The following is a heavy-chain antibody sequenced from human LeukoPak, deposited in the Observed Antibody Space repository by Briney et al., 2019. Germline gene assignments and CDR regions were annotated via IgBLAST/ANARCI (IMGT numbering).Heavy chain of an antibody. CDR2: IIPIFGTA. V-gene: IGHV1-69*05. D-gene: IGHD2-2*02. J-gene: IGHJ6*03. CDR1: GGTFSSYA. CDR3: ARDDVVVPAAIEGGDYYYYYMDV. Sequence: GSSVTVSCKASGGTFSSYAISWVRQAPGQGLEWMGGIIPIFGTANYAQKFQGRVTITTDESTSTAYMELSSLRSEDTAVYYCARDDVVVPAAIEGGDYYYYYMDVWGKGTTVTVSS.